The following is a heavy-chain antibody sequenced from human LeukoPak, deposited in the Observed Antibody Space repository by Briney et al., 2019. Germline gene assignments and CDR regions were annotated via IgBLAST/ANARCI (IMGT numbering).Heavy chain of an antibody. V-gene: IGHV4-39*07. CDR2: IYYSGGT. CDR1: GGSISRSSYY. D-gene: IGHD3-22*01. CDR3: ARAPCDSSGYYIDPFDY. J-gene: IGHJ4*02. Sequence: PSETLSLTRTVSGGSISRSSYYWGWIRQPPGKGPEWIGSIYYSGGTHYNPALKSRGTISVGKAKNQFSLKLGSLTAADTAVFYCARAPCDSSGYYIDPFDYRGQGTLVNVSS.